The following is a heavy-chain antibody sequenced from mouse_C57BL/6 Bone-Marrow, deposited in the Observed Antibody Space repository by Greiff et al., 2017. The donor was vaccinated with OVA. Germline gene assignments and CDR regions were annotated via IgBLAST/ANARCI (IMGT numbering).Heavy chain of an antibody. CDR1: GYTFTSYW. D-gene: IGHD1-1*01. J-gene: IGHJ1*03. CDR3: ARYYYGSSYDWYFDV. V-gene: IGHV1-64*01. Sequence: VQLQQPGAELVKPGASVKLSCKASGYTFTSYWMHWVKQRPGQGLEWIGMIHPNSGSTNYNEKFKSKATLTVDTSSSTAYMQLSSLTSEDSAVYYCARYYYGSSYDWYFDVWGTGTTVTVSS. CDR2: IHPNSGST.